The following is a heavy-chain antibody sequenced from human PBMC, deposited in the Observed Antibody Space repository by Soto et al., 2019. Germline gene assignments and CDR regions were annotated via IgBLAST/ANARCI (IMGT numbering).Heavy chain of an antibody. Sequence: QVQLVESGAGVVQPGRSLRLSCAASGFTFSSYAMNWVRQAPGKGLEWVALISYDGSNKYYADSVKGRFTISRDSSKNTLYLQMNSLRAADTAVYYCGRCSSTSCHLGSDYWGQGTLVTVSS. CDR3: GRCSSTSCHLGSDY. J-gene: IGHJ4*02. CDR2: ISYDGSNK. D-gene: IGHD2-2*01. CDR1: GFTFSSYA. V-gene: IGHV3-30-3*01.